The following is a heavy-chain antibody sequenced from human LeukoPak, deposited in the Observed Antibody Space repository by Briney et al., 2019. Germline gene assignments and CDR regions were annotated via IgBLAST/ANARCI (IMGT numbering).Heavy chain of an antibody. V-gene: IGHV3-23*01. J-gene: IGHJ6*02. Sequence: GGSLRLSCAASGFTFNNYAMTWVRQAPGKGLEWVSTIIGSGGSTDYADSVKGRFTISRDNSKNTLYLQMNSLRAEDTAVYYCARVDTAMVGMYYYYYGMDVWGQGTTVTVSS. D-gene: IGHD5-18*01. CDR2: IIGSGGST. CDR3: ARVDTAMVGMYYYYYGMDV. CDR1: GFTFNNYA.